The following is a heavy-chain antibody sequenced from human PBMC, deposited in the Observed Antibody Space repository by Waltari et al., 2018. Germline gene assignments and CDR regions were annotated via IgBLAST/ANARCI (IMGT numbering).Heavy chain of an antibody. CDR1: HYSISNGYY. J-gene: IGHJ3*02. D-gene: IGHD2-15*01. CDR3: AMVGHCSGGSCPNDAFDT. Sequence: QVQLQESGPGLAKPSETLSLTCTVSHYSISNGYYWGWTRQPPGKGLEWIASIYHTGSTYDSPSLRRRVSISIDTSMSQLSLRLSSVTAADTADYYCAMVGHCSGGSCPNDAFDTWGPGTSVTV. CDR2: IYHTGST. V-gene: IGHV4-38-2*02.